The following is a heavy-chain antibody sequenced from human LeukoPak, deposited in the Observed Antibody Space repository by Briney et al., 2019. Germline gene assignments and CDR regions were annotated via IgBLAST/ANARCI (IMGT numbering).Heavy chain of an antibody. CDR1: GFTFSSYG. D-gene: IGHD5-18*01. Sequence: GGSLRLSFAGSGFTFSSYGMSWVRQAPGKGLTWVSAISGSGVSTYYADSVKGRFTISRDNSKNTLYLQMNSLRAEDTAVYYCARPGRGYSYDLVYYFDYWGQGTLVTVSS. J-gene: IGHJ4*02. CDR3: ARPGRGYSYDLVYYFDY. CDR2: ISGSGVST. V-gene: IGHV3-23*01.